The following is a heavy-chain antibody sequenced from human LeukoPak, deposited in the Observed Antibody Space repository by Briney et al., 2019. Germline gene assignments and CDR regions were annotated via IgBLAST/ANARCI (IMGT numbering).Heavy chain of an antibody. J-gene: IGHJ6*02. CDR2: INPSGGST. CDR1: GYTFTSYY. D-gene: IGHD3-10*01. CDR3: ARYGSDNYYGMDV. V-gene: IGHV1-46*01. Sequence: ASVKVSCKASGYTFTSYYMHWVRQAPGQGLEWMGIINPSGGSTSYAQKFQGRVTMTRDTSTSTAYMELSSLRSEDTAVYHCARYGSDNYYGMDVWGQGTTVTVSS.